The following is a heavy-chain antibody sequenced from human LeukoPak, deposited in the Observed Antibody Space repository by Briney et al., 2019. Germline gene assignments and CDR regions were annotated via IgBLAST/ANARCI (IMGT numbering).Heavy chain of an antibody. J-gene: IGHJ4*02. V-gene: IGHV3-7*04. D-gene: IGHD3-10*01. CDR3: ARDVPFGESCDY. CDR1: GFTLSSNY. CDR2: IKQDESEK. Sequence: PGGSLRLSCAASGFTLSSNYMSWVRQAPGKGLEWVANIKQDESEKYYVHSVEGRFTISRDNAKNSLYLQMNSLRAEDTGVYYCARDVPFGESCDYWGQGTLVSVSS.